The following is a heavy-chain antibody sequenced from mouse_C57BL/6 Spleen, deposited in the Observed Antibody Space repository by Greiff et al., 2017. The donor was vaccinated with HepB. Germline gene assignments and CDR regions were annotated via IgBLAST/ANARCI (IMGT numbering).Heavy chain of an antibody. CDR3: ASNYGNEYYFDY. D-gene: IGHD2-1*01. Sequence: VQLQQPGAELVKPGASVKLSCKASGYTFTSYWMQWVKQRPGQGLEWIGEIDPSDSYTNYNQKFKGKATLTVDTSSSTAYMQLSSLTSEDSAVYYCASNYGNEYYFDYWGQGTTLTVSS. CDR2: IDPSDSYT. CDR1: GYTFTSYW. V-gene: IGHV1-50*01. J-gene: IGHJ2*01.